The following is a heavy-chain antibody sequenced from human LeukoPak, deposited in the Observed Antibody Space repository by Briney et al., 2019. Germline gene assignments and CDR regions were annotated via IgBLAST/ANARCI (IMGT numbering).Heavy chain of an antibody. CDR1: GFTFSSYA. CDR3: VAQPNYDFWSGLIDY. Sequence: GGSLRLSCAASGFTFSSYAMSWVRQAPGKGLEWVSAISGSGGSTYYADPVKGRFTISRDNSKNTLYLQMNSLRAEDTAVYYCVAQPNYDFWSGLIDYWGQGTLVTVSS. D-gene: IGHD3-3*01. V-gene: IGHV3-23*01. J-gene: IGHJ4*02. CDR2: ISGSGGST.